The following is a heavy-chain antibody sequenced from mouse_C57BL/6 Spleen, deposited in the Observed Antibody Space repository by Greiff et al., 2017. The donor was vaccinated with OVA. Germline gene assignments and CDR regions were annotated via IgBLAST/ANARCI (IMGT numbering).Heavy chain of an antibody. CDR1: GFTFSSYG. V-gene: IGHV5-6*01. CDR3: ARHGGNYDLYYIDY. J-gene: IGHJ2*01. CDR2: ISSGGSYT. Sequence: EVQRVESGGDLVKPGGSLKLSCAASGFTFSSYGMSWVRQTPDKRLEWVATISSGGSYTYYPDSVKGRFTISRDNAKNTLYLQMSSLKSEDTAMYYWARHGGNYDLYYIDYCGQGTTLTVSS. D-gene: IGHD2-1*01.